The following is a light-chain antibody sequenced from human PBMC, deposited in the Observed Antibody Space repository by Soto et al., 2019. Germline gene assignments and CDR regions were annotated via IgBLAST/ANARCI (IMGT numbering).Light chain of an antibody. CDR2: VAS. Sequence: EIVMTQSPATLSVSPGERATLSCRASQSVSSNLAWYQQKPGQTPKLLIYVASTRATGIPARFRGSGSGTELTLTISSLQSEDFPVYYCQQYNVWPLTFGGGTKVEFK. CDR3: QQYNVWPLT. J-gene: IGKJ4*01. CDR1: QSVSSN. V-gene: IGKV3-15*01.